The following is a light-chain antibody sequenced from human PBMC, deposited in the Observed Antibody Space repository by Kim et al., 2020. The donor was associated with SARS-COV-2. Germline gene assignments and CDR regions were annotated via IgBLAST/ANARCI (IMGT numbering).Light chain of an antibody. CDR3: QHPGT. CDR1: QSVSSH. V-gene: IGKV3-15*01. CDR2: GAS. Sequence: EIVVTQSPATLSVSAGERATLSCRASQSVSSHLAWYQQKPGQPPRLLIYGASTRATGIPARFSGSGSGTEFTLTISSLQSEDFAVYYCQHPGTFGQGTKVDIK. J-gene: IGKJ1*01.